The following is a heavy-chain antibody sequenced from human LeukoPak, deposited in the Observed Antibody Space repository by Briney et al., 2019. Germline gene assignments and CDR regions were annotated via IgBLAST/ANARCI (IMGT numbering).Heavy chain of an antibody. CDR2: IIPILGIA. J-gene: IGHJ4*02. Sequence: SVKVSCKASGGTFSSYAISWVREAPGQGLEWMGRIIPILGIANYAQKFQGRVTITADKSTSTAYMELGSLRSEDTAVYYCARVDTAMVIDYWGQGTLVTVSS. V-gene: IGHV1-69*04. CDR1: GGTFSSYA. D-gene: IGHD5-18*01. CDR3: ARVDTAMVIDY.